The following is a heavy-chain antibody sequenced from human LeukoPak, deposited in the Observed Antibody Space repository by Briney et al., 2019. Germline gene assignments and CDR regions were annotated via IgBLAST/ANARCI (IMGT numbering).Heavy chain of an antibody. CDR1: GYTLTTYD. CDR2: MNPNSGRT. Sequence: EASVKVSCKASGYTLTTYDINWVRQAPGQWLEWMGWMNPNSGRTGYALKFQDRISITRNTSISTAYMELSSLESEDTAVYYCARETPSRYFDYWGQGTLVTVSS. V-gene: IGHV1-8*01. CDR3: ARETPSRYFDY. D-gene: IGHD4-23*01. J-gene: IGHJ4*02.